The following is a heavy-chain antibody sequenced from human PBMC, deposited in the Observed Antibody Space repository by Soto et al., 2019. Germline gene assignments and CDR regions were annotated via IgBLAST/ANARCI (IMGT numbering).Heavy chain of an antibody. J-gene: IGHJ5*02. Sequence: PGGSLRLSCAASVFSFSSYGMIWVRQAPGKGLEWVSGISGFGDSTYYADSVKGRFTISRDNSENTLYLQMNSLRAEDTAVYFCAKDAVVVVPAVIRNWFDPWGQGTQVTVSS. CDR1: VFSFSSYG. CDR2: ISGFGDST. V-gene: IGHV3-23*01. CDR3: AKDAVVVVPAVIRNWFDP. D-gene: IGHD2-2*01.